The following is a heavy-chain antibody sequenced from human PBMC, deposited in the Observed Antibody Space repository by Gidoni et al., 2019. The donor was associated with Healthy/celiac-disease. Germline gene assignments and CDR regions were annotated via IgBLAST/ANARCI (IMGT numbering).Heavy chain of an antibody. Sequence: QVQLVVSGGGVVQPGRSLRLSCAASGFTFSSYGMHWVRQAPGKGLEWVAVIWYDGSTKYYADAVKGRFTISRDNSKNTLYLQMNSLRAEDTAVYYCAGWELLSSRRGVFDIWGQGTMVTVSS. CDR3: AGWELLSSRRGVFDI. V-gene: IGHV3-33*01. D-gene: IGHD1-26*01. J-gene: IGHJ3*02. CDR1: GFTFSSYG. CDR2: IWYDGSTK.